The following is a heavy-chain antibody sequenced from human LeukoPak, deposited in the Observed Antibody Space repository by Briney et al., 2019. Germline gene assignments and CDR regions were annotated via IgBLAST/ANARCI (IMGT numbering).Heavy chain of an antibody. V-gene: IGHV5-51*01. CDR3: TTDSNYYDSSGYHGDY. CDR2: IYPGDSDT. J-gene: IGHJ4*02. Sequence: GESLKISCKGSGYSFTSYWIGWVRQMPGKGLEWMGIIYPGDSDTRNSPSFQGQVTISADKSISTAYVQWSSLKTEDTAVYYCTTDSNYYDSSGYHGDYWGQGTLVTVSS. CDR1: GYSFTSYW. D-gene: IGHD3-22*01.